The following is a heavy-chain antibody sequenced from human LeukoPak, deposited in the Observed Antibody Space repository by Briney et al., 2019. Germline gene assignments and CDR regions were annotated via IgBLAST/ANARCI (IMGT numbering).Heavy chain of an antibody. V-gene: IGHV4-38-2*02. CDR1: GYSISSGYY. Sequence: SETLSLTCTVSGYSISSGYYWGWIRQPPGKGLEWIGSIYHSGSTYYNPSLKSRVTISVDTSKNQFSLKLSSVAAADTAVYYCARNQLWFGELLWFDPWGQGTLVTVSS. D-gene: IGHD3-10*01. J-gene: IGHJ5*02. CDR3: ARNQLWFGELLWFDP. CDR2: IYHSGST.